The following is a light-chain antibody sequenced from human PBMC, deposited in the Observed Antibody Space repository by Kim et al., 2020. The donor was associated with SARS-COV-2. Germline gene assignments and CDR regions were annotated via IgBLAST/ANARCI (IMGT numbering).Light chain of an antibody. CDR2: RDS. CDR3: QVWDSSTVV. CDR1: NSGSKA. Sequence: SVALGQTARITCGGNNSGSKAVHWYQQQPGQAPVVVIYRDSNRPSGIPERFSGSNSGNTATLTISRAQAGDEADYYCQVWDSSTVVFGGGTQLTVL. V-gene: IGLV3-9*01. J-gene: IGLJ2*01.